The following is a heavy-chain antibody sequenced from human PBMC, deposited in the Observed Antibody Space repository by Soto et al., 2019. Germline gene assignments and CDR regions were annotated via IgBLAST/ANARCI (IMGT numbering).Heavy chain of an antibody. Sequence: EVQLVESGGGLVQPGGSLRLSCAASGFAVSSNYMTWVRQAPGKGLEWVSVVHSGGGTYYADSVKDRFTLSRDNSKNAVYLQMTTLRAEDTALYYCATGGSGVFDYWGQGTLVTVSS. CDR1: GFAVSSNY. CDR3: ATGGSGVFDY. V-gene: IGHV3-66*01. CDR2: VHSGGGT. D-gene: IGHD6-19*01. J-gene: IGHJ4*02.